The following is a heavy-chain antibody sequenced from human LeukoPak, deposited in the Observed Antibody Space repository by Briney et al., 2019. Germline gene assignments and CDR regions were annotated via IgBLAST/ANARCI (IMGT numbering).Heavy chain of an antibody. Sequence: GASVKVSCKASGYTFTSYDINWVRQATGQGLEWMGWMNPNSGNTGYAQKFQGRVTVTADESTSTAYMELSSLRAEDTAVYYCARTYSSSRGYYYMDVWGKGTTVTISS. D-gene: IGHD6-13*01. V-gene: IGHV1-8*01. CDR3: ARTYSSSRGYYYMDV. CDR2: MNPNSGNT. J-gene: IGHJ6*03. CDR1: GYTFTSYD.